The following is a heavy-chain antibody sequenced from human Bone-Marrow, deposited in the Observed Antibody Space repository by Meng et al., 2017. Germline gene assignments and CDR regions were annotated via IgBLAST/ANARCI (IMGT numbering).Heavy chain of an antibody. Sequence: KVSCKGSGYSFTSYWIGWVRQMPGKGLEWMGIIYPGDSDTRYSPSFQGQVTISADKSISTAYLQWNSLRAEDTAVYYCARDLPDSSSWYGGYFDYWGQGTLVTVSS. CDR3: ARDLPDSSSWYGGYFDY. D-gene: IGHD6-13*01. V-gene: IGHV5-51*01. J-gene: IGHJ4*02. CDR1: GYSFTSYW. CDR2: IYPGDSDT.